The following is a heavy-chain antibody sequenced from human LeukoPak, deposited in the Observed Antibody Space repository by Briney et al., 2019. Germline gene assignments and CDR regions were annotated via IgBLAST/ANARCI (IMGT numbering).Heavy chain of an antibody. CDR3: AKGTYCSSTSCYPNYYYYMDV. Sequence: GGSLRLSCAASGFTFSSYAMSWVRQAPGKGLEWVSAISGSGGSTYYADSVKGRFTISRDNSKNTLYLQMNSLRAEDTAVYYCAKGTYCSSTSCYPNYYYYMDVWGKGTTVTVSS. CDR2: ISGSGGST. D-gene: IGHD2-2*01. J-gene: IGHJ6*03. V-gene: IGHV3-23*01. CDR1: GFTFSSYA.